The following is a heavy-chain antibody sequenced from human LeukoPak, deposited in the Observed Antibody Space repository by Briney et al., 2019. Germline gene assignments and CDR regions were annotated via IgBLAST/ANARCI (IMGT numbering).Heavy chain of an antibody. V-gene: IGHV4-34*01. CDR2: INNSGRN. J-gene: IGHJ5*02. CDR3: ASGGSGSYFNWFDP. D-gene: IGHD3-10*01. Sequence: SETLSLTCAVYGGSFSGYYWSWIRQPPGKGLEWIGEINNSGRNNYNPSLKSRVTISVDTSKNKFSLKLSSVTAADTAVYYCASGGSGSYFNWFDPWGQGTLVTVSS. CDR1: GGSFSGYY.